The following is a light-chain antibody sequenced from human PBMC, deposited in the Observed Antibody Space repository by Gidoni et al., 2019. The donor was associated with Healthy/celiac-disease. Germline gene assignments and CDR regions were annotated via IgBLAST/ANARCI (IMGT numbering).Light chain of an antibody. CDR1: SSNIGSNY. Sequence: SVLTQPPSASGTPGQRVTISCSGSSSNIGSNYVYWYQQLPGTAPKLLIYRNNQRPSGVPDRFSGSKSGTSASLAIRGLRSEDEADFFCAAWDDSLSGWVFGGGTKLTVL. V-gene: IGLV1-47*01. CDR3: AAWDDSLSGWV. CDR2: RNN. J-gene: IGLJ3*02.